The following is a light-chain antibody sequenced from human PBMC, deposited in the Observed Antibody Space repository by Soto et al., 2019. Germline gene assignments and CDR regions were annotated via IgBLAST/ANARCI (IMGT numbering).Light chain of an antibody. CDR1: QDISSS. CDR3: QQLRSYPST. CDR2: AAT. J-gene: IGKJ4*01. V-gene: IGKV1-9*01. Sequence: IQLTQSPSSLSASVGDRATITCRASQDISSSLGWYQQKPGKAPKLLIYAATILQSGVPSRFSGSGFGTDFTLTIGSLQAEDFASYFCQQLRSYPSTFGGGTKVEIK.